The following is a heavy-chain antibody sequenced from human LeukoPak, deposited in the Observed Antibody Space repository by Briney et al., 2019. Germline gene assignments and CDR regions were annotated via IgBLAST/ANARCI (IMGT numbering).Heavy chain of an antibody. CDR3: ARDVVNYFDY. CDR1: GVSISSYY. V-gene: IGHV4-59*01. D-gene: IGHD4-23*01. CDR2: IYYSGST. J-gene: IGHJ4*02. Sequence: TSETLSLTCTVSGVSISSYYWSWIRQPPGKGLEWIGYIYYSGSTNYNPSLKSRVTISVDTSKNQFSLKLSSVTAADTAVYYCARDVVNYFDYWGQGTLVTVSS.